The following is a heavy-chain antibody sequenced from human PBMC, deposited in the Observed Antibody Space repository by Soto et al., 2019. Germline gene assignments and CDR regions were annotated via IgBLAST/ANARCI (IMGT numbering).Heavy chain of an antibody. D-gene: IGHD1-26*01. CDR3: ARDGIINTWPYYFGMDV. CDR2: IIPVFGTA. V-gene: IGHV1-69*13. CDR1: GGTFSRHA. Sequence: SVKVSCKTSGGTFSRHAISWVRQAPGQGVEWMGGIIPVFGTANYAQKFQGRVTITADESTSTAHMELSNLRSEDTAVYYGARDGIINTWPYYFGMDVCGPGTTVTVSS. J-gene: IGHJ6*02.